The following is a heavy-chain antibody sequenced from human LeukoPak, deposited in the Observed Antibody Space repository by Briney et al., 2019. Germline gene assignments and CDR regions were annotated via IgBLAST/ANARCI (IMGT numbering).Heavy chain of an antibody. Sequence: ASVKVSCKASGYTFTSYDINWVRQATGQGLEWMGWMNPNSGNTGYAQKFQGRVTITADKSTSTAYMELSSLRSEDTAVYYCASMQPSSAFDIWGQGTMVTVSS. CDR1: GYTFTSYD. J-gene: IGHJ3*02. CDR2: MNPNSGNT. D-gene: IGHD6-13*01. V-gene: IGHV1-8*01. CDR3: ASMQPSSAFDI.